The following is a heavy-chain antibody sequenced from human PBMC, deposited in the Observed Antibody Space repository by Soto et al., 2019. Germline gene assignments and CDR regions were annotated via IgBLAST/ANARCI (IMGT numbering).Heavy chain of an antibody. CDR1: GFTFSSYA. J-gene: IGHJ6*02. V-gene: IGHV3-30-3*01. CDR2: ISYDGSNK. CDR3: ATPYRATIFGVVISGSSGSGNPYGMDV. D-gene: IGHD3-3*01. Sequence: PGGSLRLSCAASGFTFSSYAMHWVRQAPGKGLEWVAVISYDGSNKYYADSVKGRFTISRDNSKNTLYLQMNSLRAEDTAVYYCATPYRATIFGVVISGSSGSGNPYGMDVWGQGTTVTVSS.